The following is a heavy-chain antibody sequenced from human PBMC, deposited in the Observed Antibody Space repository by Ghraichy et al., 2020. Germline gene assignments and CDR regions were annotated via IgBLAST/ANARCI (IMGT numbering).Heavy chain of an antibody. J-gene: IGHJ6*03. D-gene: IGHD3-22*01. CDR3: ASRDYYDSKGYYYMDV. CDR1: GFTVSSNY. CDR2: IYSGGST. Sequence: WGSLRLSCAASGFTVSSNYMSWVRQAPGKGLELVSVIYSGGSTYYADSVKGRFTISRDNSKNTLYLQMNSLRAEDTAVYYCASRDYYDSKGYYYMDVWGKGTTVTVSS. V-gene: IGHV3-53*01.